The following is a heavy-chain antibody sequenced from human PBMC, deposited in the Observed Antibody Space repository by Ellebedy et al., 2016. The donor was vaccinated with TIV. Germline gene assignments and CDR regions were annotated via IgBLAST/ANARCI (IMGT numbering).Heavy chain of an antibody. CDR2: IYPTDSDT. J-gene: IGHJ4*02. D-gene: IGHD1-26*01. CDR3: ARLVIGSVGATDY. CDR1: GYSFTNYW. V-gene: IGHV5-51*01. Sequence: GESLKISXKGSGYSFTNYWIAWVRQMPGKGLEWIGIIYPTDSDTRYSPSFQGQVTISADKSINTAYLQWSSLKASDTAMYYCARLVIGSVGATDYWGQGTLVTVSS.